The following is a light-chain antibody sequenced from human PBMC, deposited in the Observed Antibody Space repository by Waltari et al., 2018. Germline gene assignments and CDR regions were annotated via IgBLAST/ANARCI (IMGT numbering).Light chain of an antibody. CDR3: KSYTSSSTLL. V-gene: IGLV2-14*01. Sequence: QSALTQPASVSGSLGQSITIPCPGTSSDVGGYNYVSWYQQHPGKAPKLMIYEVTNRPSGVSNRFAGSKSGNTASLTISGLQAEDEADYYCKSYTSSSTLLFGGGTKLTVL. J-gene: IGLJ2*01. CDR2: EVT. CDR1: SSDVGGYNY.